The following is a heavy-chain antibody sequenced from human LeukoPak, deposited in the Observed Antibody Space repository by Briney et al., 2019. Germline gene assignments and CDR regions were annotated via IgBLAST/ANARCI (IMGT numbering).Heavy chain of an antibody. V-gene: IGHV4-59*08. CDR3: ARGHCRGGSCYFDF. CDR2: LYYSGST. Sequence: PSETLSLTCTVSGGSISSYYWSWIRQPPGKGLEWIGYLYYSGSTNYNPSLKSRVTISVDTSTSQFSLKLSSVTAADTAVYYCARGHCRGGSCYFDFWGQGTLVTVSS. D-gene: IGHD2-15*01. J-gene: IGHJ4*02. CDR1: GGSISSYY.